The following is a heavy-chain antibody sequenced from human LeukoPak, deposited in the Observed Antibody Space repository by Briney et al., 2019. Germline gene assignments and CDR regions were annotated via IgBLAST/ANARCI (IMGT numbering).Heavy chain of an antibody. J-gene: IGHJ4*02. D-gene: IGHD2-2*01. CDR2: ISGSGGST. Sequence: GGSLRLSCAASGFTFSSYAMNWVRQAPGKGLEWVSVISGSGGSTYYADSVKGRFTISRDNSKNTLYLQMNSLRVEDTAVYYCATDRCSSTSCQFDYWGQGTLVTVSS. V-gene: IGHV3-23*01. CDR1: GFTFSSYA. CDR3: ATDRCSSTSCQFDY.